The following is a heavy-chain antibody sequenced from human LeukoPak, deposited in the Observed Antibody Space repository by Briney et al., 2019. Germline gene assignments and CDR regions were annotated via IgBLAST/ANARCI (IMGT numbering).Heavy chain of an antibody. D-gene: IGHD1-26*01. J-gene: IGHJ3*02. Sequence: SGKVSCKASGGTFSSYAISWVRQAPGQGLEWMGRIIPILGIANYAQKFQGRVTITADKSTSTAYMELSSLRSEDTAVYYCARDRDSGSPPAAFDIWGQGTMVTVSS. CDR1: GGTFSSYA. V-gene: IGHV1-69*04. CDR3: ARDRDSGSPPAAFDI. CDR2: IIPILGIA.